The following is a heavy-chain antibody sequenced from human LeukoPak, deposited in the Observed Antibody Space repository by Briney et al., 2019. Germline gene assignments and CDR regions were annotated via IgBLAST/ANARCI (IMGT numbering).Heavy chain of an antibody. CDR1: GFTFSSYA. Sequence: HRGGSLRLSCAASGFTFSSYAMSWVRQAPGKGLEWVSAISGSGGSTYYADSVKGRFTISRDNSKNTLYLQMNSLRAEDTAVYYCAKLTYYYDSSGSGRDYWGQGTLVTVSS. D-gene: IGHD3-22*01. CDR3: AKLTYYYDSSGSGRDY. V-gene: IGHV3-23*01. J-gene: IGHJ4*02. CDR2: ISGSGGST.